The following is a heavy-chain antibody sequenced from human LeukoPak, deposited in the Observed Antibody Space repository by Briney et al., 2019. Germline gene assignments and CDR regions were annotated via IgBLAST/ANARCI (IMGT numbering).Heavy chain of an antibody. CDR3: AKINSGSYTDY. CDR1: GFTFSNYA. V-gene: IGHV3-23*01. J-gene: IGHJ4*02. Sequence: GGSVRLSCAASGFTFSNYAMSWVRQAPGKGLEWVSSISSSGGGTYYADSVKGRFTISRDNSKNTLSLQMNSLKAEDTAVYYCAKINSGSYTDYWGQGTLVTVSS. D-gene: IGHD1-26*01. CDR2: ISSSGGGT.